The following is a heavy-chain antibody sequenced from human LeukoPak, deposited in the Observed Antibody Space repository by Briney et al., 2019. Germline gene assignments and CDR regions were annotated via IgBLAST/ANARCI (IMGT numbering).Heavy chain of an antibody. Sequence: SETLSLTCTVSGGSISSGDYYWSWIRQPPGKGLEWIGYIYYSGSTYYNPSLKSRVTISVDTSKNQFSLKLSSVTAADTAVYYCARARGTYYDFWTLQVPEGYFDYWGQGTLVTVSS. D-gene: IGHD3-3*01. V-gene: IGHV4-30-4*08. CDR2: IYYSGST. CDR1: GGSISSGDYY. CDR3: ARARGTYYDFWTLQVPEGYFDY. J-gene: IGHJ4*02.